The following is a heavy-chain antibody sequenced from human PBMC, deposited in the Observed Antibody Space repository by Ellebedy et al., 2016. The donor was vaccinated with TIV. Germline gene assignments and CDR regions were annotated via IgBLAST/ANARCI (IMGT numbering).Heavy chain of an antibody. Sequence: PGGSLRLSCAASGFTLSAYSMNWVRQAPGKGLEWVSYISTDGTTIYYADSVKGRFISSRDNAKNSLYLQMNSLRTEDTAVYYCARDHSLRGVPHDFWGQGTLVTVSS. CDR3: ARDHSLRGVPHDF. CDR1: GFTLSAYS. V-gene: IGHV3-48*04. J-gene: IGHJ4*02. D-gene: IGHD2-21*01. CDR2: ISTDGTTI.